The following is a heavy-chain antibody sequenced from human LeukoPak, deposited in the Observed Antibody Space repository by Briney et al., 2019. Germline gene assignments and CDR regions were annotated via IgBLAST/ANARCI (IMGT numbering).Heavy chain of an antibody. Sequence: SETLSLTCTVSGGSISSYYWSWIRQPAGKGLEWIGRIYTSGSTNYNPSLKSRVTISVDTSKNQFSLKLSSVTAADTAVYYCARDAIYGDYEGGTLGYWGQGTLVTVSS. J-gene: IGHJ4*02. CDR3: ARDAIYGDYEGGTLGY. D-gene: IGHD4-17*01. CDR1: GGSISSYY. CDR2: IYTSGST. V-gene: IGHV4-4*07.